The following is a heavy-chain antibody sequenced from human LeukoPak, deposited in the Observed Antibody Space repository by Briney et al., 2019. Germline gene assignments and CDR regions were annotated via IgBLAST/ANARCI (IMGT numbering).Heavy chain of an antibody. J-gene: IGHJ4*02. CDR3: AKDETGDDYNSI. Sequence: GGSLRLSCAASGFIFRNYAMSWLRQAPGKGLEWVSTVHGRNFYADSVKGRFTISRDDSRSTLYLQMDNLRAEDTAVYYCAKDETGDDYNSIWGPGTLVTVSS. CDR2: VHGRN. V-gene: IGHV3-23*01. D-gene: IGHD5-24*01. CDR1: GFIFRNYA.